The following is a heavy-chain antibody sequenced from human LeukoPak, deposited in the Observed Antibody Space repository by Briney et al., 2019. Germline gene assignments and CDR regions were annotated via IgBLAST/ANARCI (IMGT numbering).Heavy chain of an antibody. CDR1: GFTFSSYA. CDR3: AKVYDTAMVNYIDY. Sequence: QSGGSLRLSCAASGFTFSSYAMSWVRQAPGKGLEWVSGISGSGGSTYYADSVKGRFTISRDNSKNTLSLQMNSLRAQDTAVYYCAKVYDTAMVNYIDYWGQGTLVTVSS. J-gene: IGHJ4*02. D-gene: IGHD5-18*01. V-gene: IGHV3-23*01. CDR2: ISGSGGST.